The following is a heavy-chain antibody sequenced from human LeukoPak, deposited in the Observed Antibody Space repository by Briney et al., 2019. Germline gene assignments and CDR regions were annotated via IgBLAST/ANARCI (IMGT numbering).Heavy chain of an antibody. CDR1: GFTFSSYG. V-gene: IGHV3-33*01. CDR2: IWYDGSNR. Sequence: GGSLRLSCAASGFTFSSYGMHRVRQAPGKGLEWVAVIWYDGSNRYYADSVKGRFTISRDNAKNSLYLQMNSLRAEDTAVYYCARVRGGEDGMDVRGQGTTVTVSS. D-gene: IGHD4-17*01. J-gene: IGHJ6*02. CDR3: ARVRGGEDGMDV.